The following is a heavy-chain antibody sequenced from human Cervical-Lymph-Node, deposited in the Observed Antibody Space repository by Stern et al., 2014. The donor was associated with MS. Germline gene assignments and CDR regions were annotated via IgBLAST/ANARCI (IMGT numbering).Heavy chain of an antibody. Sequence: EVQLVESGGGLVQPGRSLRLSCAASGFTFDDYAMHWVRQAPGKGLEWVSGISWNSGTIGYADSVKGRFTISRDNAKNSLFLQMNSLRAEDTALYYCAKDGVRGSGTYRGCGKKFDYWGQGTLVTVSS. CDR2: ISWNSGTI. J-gene: IGHJ4*02. CDR1: GFTFDDYA. D-gene: IGHD3-10*01. CDR3: AKDGVRGSGTYRGCGKKFDY. V-gene: IGHV3-9*01.